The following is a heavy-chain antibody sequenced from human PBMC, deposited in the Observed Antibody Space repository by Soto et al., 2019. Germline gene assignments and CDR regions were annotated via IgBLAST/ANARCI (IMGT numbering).Heavy chain of an antibody. V-gene: IGHV3-48*02. D-gene: IGHD3-10*01. CDR3: VRDLGYGSGRYCCYFDY. CDR2: ISSTSGTI. Sequence: GGSLRLSCAASGLTFTTYSMNWVRQAPGKGLEWISYISSTSGTIDYADSVKGRFTISRDNGKNSLYLQMNSLRDEDTAVYYCVRDLGYGSGRYCCYFDYWGQGTLVTVSS. CDR1: GLTFTTYS. J-gene: IGHJ4*02.